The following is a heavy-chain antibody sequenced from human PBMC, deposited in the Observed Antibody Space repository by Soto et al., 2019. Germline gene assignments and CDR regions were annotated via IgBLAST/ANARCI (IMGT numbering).Heavy chain of an antibody. Sequence: PGGSLRLSCAASVFTFTSYAMHWVRQAPGKGLEWVAVISFDGSNKYYAASVKGRFTIPRDNSKNTLYLQMTSLRPGDTAVYYCARLEDYYDSSGFTDYWGQGTMVTVSS. V-gene: IGHV3-30*04. CDR1: VFTFTSYA. D-gene: IGHD3-22*01. CDR3: ARLEDYYDSSGFTDY. CDR2: ISFDGSNK. J-gene: IGHJ4*02.